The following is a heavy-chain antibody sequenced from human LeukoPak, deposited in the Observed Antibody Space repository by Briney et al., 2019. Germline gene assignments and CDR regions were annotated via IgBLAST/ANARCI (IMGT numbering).Heavy chain of an antibody. Sequence: GGSLRLSCAASGFTFSSFWMSWVRQAPGKGLEWVANIKTDGSEKYYVDSVKGRFTISRDNAKNSLSLQMNSLSAEDTAVYYCTRDWGGVAAGIDYWGQGTLVTVSS. CDR2: IKTDGSEK. J-gene: IGHJ4*02. V-gene: IGHV3-7*01. D-gene: IGHD6-13*01. CDR3: TRDWGGVAAGIDY. CDR1: GFTFSSFW.